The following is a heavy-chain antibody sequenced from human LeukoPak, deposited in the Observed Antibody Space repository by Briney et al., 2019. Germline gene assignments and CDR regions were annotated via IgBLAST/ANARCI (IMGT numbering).Heavy chain of an antibody. CDR2: INPNSGGT. D-gene: IGHD3-22*01. CDR3: ARVRKRYYDSSGYYYYY. V-gene: IGHV1-2*02. Sequence: ASVKVSCKASGYSSTGYYMYWVRQAPGQGLEWMGWINPNSGGTNYAQKFQGRVTMTRDTSISTAYMELSRLRSDDTAVYYCARVRKRYYDSSGYYYYYWGQGTLVTVSS. CDR1: GYSSTGYY. J-gene: IGHJ4*02.